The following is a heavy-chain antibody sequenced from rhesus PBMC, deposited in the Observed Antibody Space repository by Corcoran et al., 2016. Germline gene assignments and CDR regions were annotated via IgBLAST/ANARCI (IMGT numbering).Heavy chain of an antibody. J-gene: IGHJ4*01. Sequence: QVQLQESGPGLVKPLETLSLTCAVSGGSFRSNYWSWIRQPPGKGPEWIGYIYGSGSSTNYNPSLKSRVTLSVDTSKNQFSLKLSSVTAADTAVYYCARVRSSGWYRYYFDYWGQGVLVTVSS. V-gene: IGHV4S11*01. CDR3: ARVRSSGWYRYYFDY. CDR2: IYGSGSST. CDR1: GGSFRSNY. D-gene: IGHD6-31*01.